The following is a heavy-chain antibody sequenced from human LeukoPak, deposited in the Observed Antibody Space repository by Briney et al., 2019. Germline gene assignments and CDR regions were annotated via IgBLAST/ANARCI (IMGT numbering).Heavy chain of an antibody. CDR3: AKLGHTSGYYARHSDY. V-gene: IGHV3-23*01. J-gene: IGHJ4*02. D-gene: IGHD3-22*01. CDR2: ISASGDST. CDR1: GFTFSSYA. Sequence: GGSLRLSCAASGFTFSSYAMSWVRQAPGKGLEWVSPISASGDSTFYADSVKGRFTISRDNSKNTVYLQMNSLRAEDTALYYCAKLGHTSGYYARHSDYWGQGTLVTVSS.